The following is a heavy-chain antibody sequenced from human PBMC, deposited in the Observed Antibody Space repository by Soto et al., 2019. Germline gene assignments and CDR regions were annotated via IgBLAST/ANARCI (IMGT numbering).Heavy chain of an antibody. D-gene: IGHD4-17*01. CDR3: ARGVWGYGDRACDY. CDR2: ISSSSSTR. V-gene: IGHV3-48*02. Sequence: EVQLVESGGGLVQPGGSLGLSCAASGFTFSDYSMKWVRQAPGKGLEWVSYISSSSSTRYYADSVKGRFTISRDNAKNSQYLQMNSLRDEDTAVYYCARGVWGYGDRACDYWGQGTLVTVSS. CDR1: GFTFSDYS. J-gene: IGHJ4*02.